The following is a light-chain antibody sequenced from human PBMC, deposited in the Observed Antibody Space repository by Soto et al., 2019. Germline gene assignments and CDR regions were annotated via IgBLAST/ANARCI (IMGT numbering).Light chain of an antibody. CDR1: SSNIGSNT. Sequence: QSVLTQPPSASGTPGQRVTISCSGSSSNIGSNTVNWYQQLPGTAPKLLIYSNNQRPSGVPDRFSGSKSGTSASLAISGLESEDEADYYCAAWDDSPARRVVFGGGTKVTVL. CDR3: AAWDDSPARRVV. V-gene: IGLV1-44*01. CDR2: SNN. J-gene: IGLJ2*01.